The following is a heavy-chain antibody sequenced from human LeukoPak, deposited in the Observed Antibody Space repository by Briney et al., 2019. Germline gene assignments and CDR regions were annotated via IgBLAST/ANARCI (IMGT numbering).Heavy chain of an antibody. V-gene: IGHV3-11*01. CDR3: AKDGTTEEFPNWFDP. CDR2: ISSSGSTI. CDR1: GFTFSDYC. J-gene: IGHJ5*02. Sequence: PGRSLRLSCAASGFTFSDYCMSWIRQAPGKGLEWVSYISSSGSTIYYADSVKGRFTISRDNAKNSLYLQMNSLRAEDTAVYYCAKDGTTEEFPNWFDPWGQGTLVTVSS. D-gene: IGHD1-1*01.